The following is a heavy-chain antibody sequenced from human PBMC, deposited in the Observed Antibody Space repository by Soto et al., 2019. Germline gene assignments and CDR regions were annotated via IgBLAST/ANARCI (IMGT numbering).Heavy chain of an antibody. V-gene: IGHV3-74*01. Sequence: EVQLVESGGGLVQPGGSLRLSCAASGFTFSSYWMHWVRQVPGKGLVWVSRINSDGSSTTYAESVKGRFTISRDNAKNTLYLQMNSLMAEDTAVYYCARVRYFDWVFDYWGQGTLVTVSS. J-gene: IGHJ4*02. D-gene: IGHD3-9*01. CDR2: INSDGSST. CDR3: ARVRYFDWVFDY. CDR1: GFTFSSYW.